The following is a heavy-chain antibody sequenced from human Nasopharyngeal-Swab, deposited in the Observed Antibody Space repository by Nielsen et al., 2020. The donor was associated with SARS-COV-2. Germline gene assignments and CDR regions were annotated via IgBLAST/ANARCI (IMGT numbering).Heavy chain of an antibody. CDR3: ATIVIGTDADDTFDF. CDR1: GITFSDSA. Sequence: GESLKISCTPSGITFSDSATTWVRQAPGKGLEWFSVISGGGVSTSYADSVKGRFTSSRDNSKNTLYLKMSSLRADDTAVYYCATIVIGTDADDTFDFWGQETMVTVSS. D-gene: IGHD1-20*01. CDR2: ISGGGVST. J-gene: IGHJ3*01. V-gene: IGHV3-23*01.